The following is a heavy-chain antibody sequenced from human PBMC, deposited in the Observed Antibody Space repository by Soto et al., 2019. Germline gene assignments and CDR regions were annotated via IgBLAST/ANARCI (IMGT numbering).Heavy chain of an antibody. J-gene: IGHJ4*02. V-gene: IGHV3-21*01. Sequence: EVQLVESGGGLIQPGGSLRLSCAASGFSFSFYGMNWVRQAPGKGLEWVASITSSSTYTHYADSVRGRFTISRDNAKNSLYLQLNSLRAEDTALYYCAREGPYSGYRYFDSWGQGTLVTVSS. CDR2: ITSSSTYT. CDR3: AREGPYSGYRYFDS. D-gene: IGHD5-12*01. CDR1: GFSFSFYG.